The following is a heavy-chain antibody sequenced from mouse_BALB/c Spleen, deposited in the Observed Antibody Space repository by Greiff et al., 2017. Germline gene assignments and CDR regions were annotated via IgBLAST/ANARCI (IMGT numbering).Heavy chain of an antibody. D-gene: IGHD1-1*01. Sequence: EVQLKQSGAELVKPGASVKLSCTASGFNIKDTYMHWVKQRPEQGLEWIGRIDPANGNTKYDPKFQGKATITADTSSNTAYLQLSSLTSEDTAVYYCASPSGSSYAMDYWGQGTSVTVSS. CDR2: IDPANGNT. CDR3: ASPSGSSYAMDY. V-gene: IGHV14-3*02. J-gene: IGHJ4*01. CDR1: GFNIKDTY.